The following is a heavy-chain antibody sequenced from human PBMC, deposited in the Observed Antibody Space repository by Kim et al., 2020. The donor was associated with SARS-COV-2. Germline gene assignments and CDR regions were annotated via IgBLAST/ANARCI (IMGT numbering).Heavy chain of an antibody. V-gene: IGHV3-15*01. CDR1: RFTFSNAW. CDR3: TTFPVRGLSAFDI. CDR2: IKSKIDGGTT. D-gene: IGHD6-19*01. J-gene: IGHJ3*02. Sequence: GGSLRLSCAGSRFTFSNAWLSWVRQAPGKGLEWVGHIKSKIDGGTTDYAAPVKGRFTISRDDSKNTPYLQMSSLQTEDTAVYYCTTFPVRGLSAFDIWG.